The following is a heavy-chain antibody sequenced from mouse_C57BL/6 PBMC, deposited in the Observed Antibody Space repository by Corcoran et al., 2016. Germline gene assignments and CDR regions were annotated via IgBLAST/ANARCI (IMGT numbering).Heavy chain of an antibody. V-gene: IGHV9-3*01. J-gene: IGHJ2*01. Sequence: QIQLVQSGPELKKPGETVKISCKASGYTFTTYGMSWVKQAPGKGLKWMGWINTYSGVPTYADDFKGRFAFSLETSASTAYLQINNLKNEDTATYFCARKGFITTVVATDYWGQGTTLTVSS. CDR1: GYTFTTYG. D-gene: IGHD1-1*01. CDR2: INTYSGVP. CDR3: ARKGFITTVVATDY.